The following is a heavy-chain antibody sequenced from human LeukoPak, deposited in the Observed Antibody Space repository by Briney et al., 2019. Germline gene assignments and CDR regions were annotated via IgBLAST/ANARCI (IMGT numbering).Heavy chain of an antibody. CDR1: GFTFSSYA. D-gene: IGHD3/OR15-3a*01. CDR2: ISGSGGST. CDR3: AKKHFWTGSMDV. V-gene: IGHV3-23*01. J-gene: IGHJ6*03. Sequence: GGSLRLSCAASGFTFSSYAMSWVRQAPGKGLEWVSAISGSGGSTYYADSVKGRFTISRESSKNTLYLQMNSLRAEDTAVYYCAKKHFWTGSMDVWGKGTTVTVSS.